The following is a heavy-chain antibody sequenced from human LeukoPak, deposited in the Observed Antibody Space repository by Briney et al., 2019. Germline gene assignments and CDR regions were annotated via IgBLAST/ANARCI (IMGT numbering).Heavy chain of an antibody. V-gene: IGHV4-39*07. CDR3: ARSGVGGSRTSLPGYYYYMDV. CDR2: IYYSGST. Sequence: SETLSLACTVSGGSISSSSYYWGWIRQPPGKGLEWIGSIYYSGSTYYNPSLKSRVTISVDTSKNQFSLKVRSVTAADTAVYYCARSGVGGSRTSLPGYYYYMDVWGKGTTVTISS. CDR1: GGSISSSSYY. D-gene: IGHD1-26*01. J-gene: IGHJ6*03.